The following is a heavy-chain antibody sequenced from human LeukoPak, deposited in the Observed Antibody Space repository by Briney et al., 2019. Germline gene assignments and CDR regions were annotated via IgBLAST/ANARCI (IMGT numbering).Heavy chain of an antibody. CDR3: ARRPADELWFGELFED. CDR1: GVSISSSSYY. Sequence: SETLSLTCTVSGVSISSSSYYWGWIRQPPGKGLESIGNIYYTGSTYYNPSLKSRVTMSADTSKNQFSLKLSSVTAADTAVYYCARRPADELWFGELFEDWGQGTLVTVSS. J-gene: IGHJ4*02. D-gene: IGHD3-10*01. V-gene: IGHV4-39*07. CDR2: IYYTGST.